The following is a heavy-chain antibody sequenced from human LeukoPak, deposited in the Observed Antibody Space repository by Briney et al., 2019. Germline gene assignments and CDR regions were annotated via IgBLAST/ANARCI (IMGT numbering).Heavy chain of an antibody. J-gene: IGHJ4*02. Sequence: PSETLSLTCTVSGGSIGSSRYYWAWIRQPPGKGLEWIGSIYYSGSTYYNPSLKSRVTISVDTSKNQFSLKLSSVTAADTAVYYCARTRYYYNSRSYGAPYYFDYWGQGTLVTVSS. CDR3: ARTRYYYNSRSYGAPYYFDY. D-gene: IGHD3-10*01. CDR1: GGSIGSSRYY. V-gene: IGHV4-39*01. CDR2: IYYSGST.